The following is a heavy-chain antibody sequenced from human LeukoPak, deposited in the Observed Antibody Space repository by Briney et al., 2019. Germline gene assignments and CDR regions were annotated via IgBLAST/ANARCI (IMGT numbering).Heavy chain of an antibody. V-gene: IGHV1-18*04. CDR2: ISAYNGNT. Sequence: ASVKVSCKASGYTFTSYGITWVRQAPGQGLEWMGWISAYNGNTNYAQNLQGRVTMTTDTSTRTVYMELRSLRSDDTAVYYCARDPLDSSGYFVPFDYWGQGTLVTVSS. CDR3: ARDPLDSSGYFVPFDY. J-gene: IGHJ4*02. D-gene: IGHD3-22*01. CDR1: GYTFTSYG.